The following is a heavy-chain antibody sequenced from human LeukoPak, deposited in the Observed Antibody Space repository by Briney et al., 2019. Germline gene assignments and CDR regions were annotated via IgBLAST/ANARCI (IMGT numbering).Heavy chain of an antibody. V-gene: IGHV4-59*12. Sequence: SETLSLTCTVSGVSISSYYWGWIRQPPGKGLEWIGYIYYSGSTNYNPSLKSRVSISLDKSKNQISLRLSSVTVADTAMYYCARDNPGGSFGDYDYWGQGTLVTVSS. J-gene: IGHJ4*02. D-gene: IGHD4-17*01. CDR2: IYYSGST. CDR1: GVSISSYY. CDR3: ARDNPGGSFGDYDY.